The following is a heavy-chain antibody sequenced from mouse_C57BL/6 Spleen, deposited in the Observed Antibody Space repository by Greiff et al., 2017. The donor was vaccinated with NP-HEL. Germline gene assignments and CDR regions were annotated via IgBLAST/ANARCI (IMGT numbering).Heavy chain of an antibody. D-gene: IGHD2-4*01. CDR3: ARWGYDYDVGYFDV. Sequence: EVQLQQSGPELVKPGASVKISCKASGYTFTDYYMNWVKQSHGKSLEWIGDINPNNGGTSYNQKFKGKATLTVDKSSSTAYMELRSLTSEDSAVYYCARWGYDYDVGYFDVWGTGTTVTVSS. CDR1: GYTFTDYY. CDR2: INPNNGGT. V-gene: IGHV1-26*01. J-gene: IGHJ1*03.